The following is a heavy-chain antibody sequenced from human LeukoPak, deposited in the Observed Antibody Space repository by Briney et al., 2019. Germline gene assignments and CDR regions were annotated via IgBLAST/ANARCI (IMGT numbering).Heavy chain of an antibody. D-gene: IGHD5-18*01. CDR3: ARGVTTMTLIDY. J-gene: IGHJ4*02. Sequence: PSETQSLTCTVSGGSISSGGYYWTWIRQHLWKGLEWIGYIYYSGSTYYNPSLKSRVTISVDTSKNQYSLELSYVAAADTAVYCCARGVTTMTLIDYWGQGTLVTVSS. CDR2: IYYSGST. CDR1: GGSISSGGYY. V-gene: IGHV4-31*03.